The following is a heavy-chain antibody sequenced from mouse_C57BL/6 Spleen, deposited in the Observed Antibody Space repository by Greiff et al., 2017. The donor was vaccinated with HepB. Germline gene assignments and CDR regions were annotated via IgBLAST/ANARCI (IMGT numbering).Heavy chain of an antibody. D-gene: IGHD2-5*01. CDR2: IHPNSGST. J-gene: IGHJ4*01. V-gene: IGHV1-64*01. CDR1: GYTFTSYW. CDR3: ATVPYSNYGDYAMDY. Sequence: VQLQQPGAELVKPGASVKLSCKASGYTFTSYWMHWVKQRPGQGLEWIGMIHPNSGSTNYNEKFKSKATLTVDKSSSTAYMQLSSLTSEDSAVYYCATVPYSNYGDYAMDYWGQGTSVTVSS.